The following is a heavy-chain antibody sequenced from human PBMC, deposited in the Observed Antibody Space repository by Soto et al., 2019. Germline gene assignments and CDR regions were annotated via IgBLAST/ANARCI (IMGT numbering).Heavy chain of an antibody. CDR1: GFTFNIYA. J-gene: IGHJ4*02. D-gene: IGHD6-19*01. V-gene: IGHV3-23*01. Sequence: SWAASGFTFNIYAMSWVRQAPGKGLEWVSAISGSGGGTSYADSVKGRFTISRDNAKNTLYLQMNSLRAEDTAVYYCARRSSGWYFDYWGRGTLVTVSS. CDR2: ISGSGGGT. CDR3: ARRSSGWYFDY.